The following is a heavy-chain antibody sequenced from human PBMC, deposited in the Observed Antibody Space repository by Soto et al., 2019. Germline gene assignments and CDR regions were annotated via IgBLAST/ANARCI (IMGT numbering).Heavy chain of an antibody. D-gene: IGHD2-2*01. CDR2: IIPIFGTA. J-gene: IGHJ4*02. CDR3: ARSLPAATYFDY. CDR1: GGTFSSYA. Sequence: GASVKVSCKASGGTFSSYAISWVRQAPGQGLEWMGGIIPIFGTANYAQKFQGRVTITADESTSTAYMELSSLRSEDTAVYYCARSLPAATYFDYWGQGTLVTVSS. V-gene: IGHV1-69*13.